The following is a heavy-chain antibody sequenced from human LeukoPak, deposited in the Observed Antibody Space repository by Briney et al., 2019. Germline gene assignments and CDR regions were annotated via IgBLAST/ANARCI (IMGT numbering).Heavy chain of an antibody. V-gene: IGHV4-59*12. J-gene: IGHJ4*02. Sequence: SETLSLTCTVSGGSISSYYWSWIRQPPGKGLEWIGYIYYSGSTNYNPSLKSRVTISVDTSKNQFSLKLSSVTAADTAVYYCARVEYCGGDCCHFDYWGQGTLVTVSS. CDR3: ARVEYCGGDCCHFDY. CDR1: GGSISSYY. CDR2: IYYSGST. D-gene: IGHD2-21*02.